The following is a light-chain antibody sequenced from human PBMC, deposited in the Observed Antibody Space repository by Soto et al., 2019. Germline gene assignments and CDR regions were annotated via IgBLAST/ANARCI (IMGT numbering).Light chain of an antibody. CDR2: ASS. CDR1: QNISSY. J-gene: IGKJ5*01. V-gene: IGKV3-20*01. Sequence: LSPGEIATLSCRASQNISSYLIWYQHKPGQAPRLLIYASSNRATGIPDRFSGSASGTDFTLTINRLEPEDFAVYYCQLYGISPHFGQGTRLEIK. CDR3: QLYGISPH.